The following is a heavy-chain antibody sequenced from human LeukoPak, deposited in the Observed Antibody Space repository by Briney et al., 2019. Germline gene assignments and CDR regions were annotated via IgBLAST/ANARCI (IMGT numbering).Heavy chain of an antibody. CDR3: ARVSSGWFPIDY. CDR1: GYTFTSYG. Sequence: ASVKVSCKASGYTFTSYGISWVRQAPGQGLEWMGWISAYNGNTNYAQKLQGRVTMTTDTSTSTAHMELRSLRSDDTAVYYCARVSSGWFPIDYWGQGTLVTVSS. CDR2: ISAYNGNT. D-gene: IGHD6-19*01. V-gene: IGHV1-18*01. J-gene: IGHJ4*02.